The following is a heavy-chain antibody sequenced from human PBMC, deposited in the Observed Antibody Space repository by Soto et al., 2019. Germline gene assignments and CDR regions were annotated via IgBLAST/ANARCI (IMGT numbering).Heavy chain of an antibody. V-gene: IGHV3-15*01. Sequence: GGSLRLSCAASGFTVSSAWMSWVRQAPGKGLEWVARIKSEADGGTTDYAAPVKGRFTISRDDSKNILDLQMNSLKTEDTAVYYCTTDRRITLAQFDYWGQGALVTVSS. D-gene: IGHD1-20*01. J-gene: IGHJ4*02. CDR3: TTDRRITLAQFDY. CDR2: IKSEADGGTT. CDR1: GFTVSSAW.